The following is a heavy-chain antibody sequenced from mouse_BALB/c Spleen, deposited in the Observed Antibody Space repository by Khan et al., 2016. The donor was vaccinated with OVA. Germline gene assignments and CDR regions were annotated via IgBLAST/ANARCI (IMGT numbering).Heavy chain of an antibody. CDR3: VSYDGYCFDY. CDR2: IDYSGNT. D-gene: IGHD1-2*01. J-gene: IGHJ2*01. Sequence: IQLVQSGPSLVKPSQTLSLTCSVTGDSITSGYWNWIRKFPGNKFEYMGYIDYSGNTYYNPSLESRISITRDTSKNHYYLQLNSVTTEDTATYYCVSYDGYCFDYWGQGTTLTVSS. CDR1: GDSITSGY. V-gene: IGHV3-8*02.